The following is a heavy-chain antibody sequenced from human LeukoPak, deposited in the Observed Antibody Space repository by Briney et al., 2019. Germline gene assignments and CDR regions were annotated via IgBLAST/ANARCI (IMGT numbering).Heavy chain of an antibody. Sequence: PGGSLRLSCAASGFSFSSYWMSWVRQAPGKGLEWVANIKQDGSEKYYVDSAKGRFTISRDNAKNSLYLQMNSLRAEDTAVYYCATDLGSSRPNLWGQGTLVTVSS. CDR3: ATDLGSSRPNL. CDR1: GFSFSSYW. V-gene: IGHV3-7*01. CDR2: IKQDGSEK. D-gene: IGHD6-13*01. J-gene: IGHJ5*02.